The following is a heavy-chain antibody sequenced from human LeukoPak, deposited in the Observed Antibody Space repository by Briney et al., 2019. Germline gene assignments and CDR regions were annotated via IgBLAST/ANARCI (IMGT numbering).Heavy chain of an antibody. D-gene: IGHD3-10*01. CDR1: GYSFTSYW. J-gene: IGHJ4*02. CDR2: IYPGDSDT. V-gene: IGHV5-51*01. CDR3: ARLVKNVLLWFGESPHFDY. Sequence: GESLKIPCKGSGYSFTSYWIGWVRQMPGRGLEWMGIIYPGDSDTRYSPSFQGQVTISADKSISTAYLQWSSLKASDTAMYYCARLVKNVLLWFGESPHFDYWGQGTLVTVSS.